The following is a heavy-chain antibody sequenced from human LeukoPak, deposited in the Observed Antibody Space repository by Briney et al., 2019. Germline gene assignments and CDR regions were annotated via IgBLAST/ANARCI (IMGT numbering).Heavy chain of an antibody. CDR3: AKDHANTPVVTN. V-gene: IGHV3-23*01. CDR1: GFTFSDYA. J-gene: IGHJ4*02. CDR2: IRGVGSGST. D-gene: IGHD2-21*02. Sequence: GGSLRLSCAASGFTFSDYAMSWVRQAPGKGLEWLSVIRGVGSGSTYYADPVTGRFTVSRDNSKNTVDLQMNNLRVEDTAIYYCAKDHANTPVVTNWGQGILVSVSS.